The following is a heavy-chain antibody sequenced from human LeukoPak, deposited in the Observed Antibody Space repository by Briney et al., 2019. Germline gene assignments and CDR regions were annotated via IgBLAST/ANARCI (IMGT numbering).Heavy chain of an antibody. Sequence: PSGTLSLTCAVSGGSISSGGYSWSWIRQPPGKGLEWIGYIYHSGSTYYNPSLKSRVTISVDTSKNQFSLKLSSVTAADTAVYYCAVSYYYDSSGYLFDYWGQGTLVTVSS. D-gene: IGHD3-22*01. CDR2: IYHSGST. CDR1: GGSISSGGYS. CDR3: AVSYYYDSSGYLFDY. V-gene: IGHV4-30-2*01. J-gene: IGHJ4*02.